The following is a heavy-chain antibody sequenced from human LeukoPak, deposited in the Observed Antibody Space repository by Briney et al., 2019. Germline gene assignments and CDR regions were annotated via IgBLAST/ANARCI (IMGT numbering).Heavy chain of an antibody. V-gene: IGHV4-39*01. CDR2: IHYGGST. CDR1: GDSISSGTYY. J-gene: IGHJ6*03. D-gene: IGHD3-10*01. Sequence: SETLSLTCTVSGDSISSGTYYWGWIRQPPGKGLEWIGNIHYGGSTYYNPSLKSRVTISVDTSKKQISLKLSSVTAADTALYYCARLGGVRGYYYYYMDVWGKGTTVTVSS. CDR3: ARLGGVRGYYYYYMDV.